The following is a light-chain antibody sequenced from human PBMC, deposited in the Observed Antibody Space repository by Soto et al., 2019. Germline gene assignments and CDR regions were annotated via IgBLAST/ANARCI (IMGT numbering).Light chain of an antibody. Sequence: QSVLTQPASVSGSPGQSITISCTGTSSDVGGYNYVTWYQHHPGKAPKLMIYDVSNRPSGVSNRFSGSKSGNTASLTISGLQADDEADYYCSSYTTSSTRVFGTGTKVTVL. CDR3: SSYTTSSTRV. V-gene: IGLV2-14*01. CDR2: DVS. J-gene: IGLJ1*01. CDR1: SSDVGGYNY.